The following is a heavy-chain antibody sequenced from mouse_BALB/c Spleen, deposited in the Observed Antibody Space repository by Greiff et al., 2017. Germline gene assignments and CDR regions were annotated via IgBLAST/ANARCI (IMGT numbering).Heavy chain of an antibody. CDR3: TRVEGGNYRDPYCNAMDY. J-gene: IGHJ4*01. CDR1: GYTFTSYW. D-gene: IGHD2-1*01. V-gene: IGHV1-69*02. Sequence: QVQLQQPWAELVRPGASVKLSRKASGYTFTSYWINWVKQRPGQGLEWIGNIYSSDSYTNYNQKFKDKATLTVDKSPSTAYVQLSSPTSEDSAVYYCTRVEGGNYRDPYCNAMDYWGQGTSVTVSS. CDR2: IYSSDSYT.